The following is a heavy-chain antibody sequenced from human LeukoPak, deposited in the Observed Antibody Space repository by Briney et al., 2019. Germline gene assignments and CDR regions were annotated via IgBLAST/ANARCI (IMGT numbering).Heavy chain of an antibody. Sequence: GASVKVSCKASGFTFTSSAMQWVRQARGQRLEWIGWIVVGSGNTNYAQKFQERVTITRDMSTSTAYMELSGLRSEDTAVYYCAARYYYDSSGYYYPFDYWGQGTLVTVSS. J-gene: IGHJ4*02. D-gene: IGHD3-22*01. CDR2: IVVGSGNT. CDR1: GFTFTSSA. CDR3: AARYYYDSSGYYYPFDY. V-gene: IGHV1-58*02.